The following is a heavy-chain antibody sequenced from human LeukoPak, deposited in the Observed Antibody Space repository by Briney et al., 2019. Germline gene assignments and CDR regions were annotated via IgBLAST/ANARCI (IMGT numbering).Heavy chain of an antibody. CDR2: FDPEDGET. Sequence: ASVKVSCKVSGYTLTELSMHWVRQAPGKGLEWMGGFDPEDGETIYAQKFQGRVTMTRNTSITTAYMELSSLRSEDTAVYYCARSTVIVGNWFDPWCQGTLVTVSS. CDR3: ARSTVIVGNWFDP. CDR1: GYTLTELS. J-gene: IGHJ5*02. D-gene: IGHD3-16*02. V-gene: IGHV1-24*01.